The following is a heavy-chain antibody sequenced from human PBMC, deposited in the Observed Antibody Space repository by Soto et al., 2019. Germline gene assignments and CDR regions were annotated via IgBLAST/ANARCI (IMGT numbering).Heavy chain of an antibody. J-gene: IGHJ4*02. V-gene: IGHV3-73*02. Sequence: EVQLVESGGGLVQPGGSLQLSCAASGFTFSGSAIHWVRQAPGKGLEWVGRIRSKANRYATAYAASVKGRFTISRDDSKNTAYLQMNSLKTEDTAVYYCSTQEMATGYWGQGTMVTVSS. D-gene: IGHD5-12*01. CDR2: IRSKANRYAT. CDR1: GFTFSGSA. CDR3: STQEMATGY.